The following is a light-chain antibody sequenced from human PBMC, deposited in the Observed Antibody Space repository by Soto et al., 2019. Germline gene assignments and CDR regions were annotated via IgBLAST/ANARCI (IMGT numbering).Light chain of an antibody. Sequence: QSALTXPASVSGSPGQSITISCTGTRSDVGGYNYVSWYQQHPGKAPKLIIYEVTNRPSGVSHRFSGSKSVNTASLTISGLQAEDEADYYCSSFTTTTTLGVAFGGGTKVTVL. V-gene: IGLV2-14*01. CDR1: RSDVGGYNY. CDR2: EVT. J-gene: IGLJ2*01. CDR3: SSFTTTTTLGVA.